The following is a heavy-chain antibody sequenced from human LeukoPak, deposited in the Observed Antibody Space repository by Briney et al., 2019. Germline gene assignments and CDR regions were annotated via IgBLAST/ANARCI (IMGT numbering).Heavy chain of an antibody. CDR3: AREGGDCSGGSCYSPDY. D-gene: IGHD2-15*01. CDR2: IFHSGST. CDR1: GDSIFSTTYY. Sequence: PSETLSLTCTVSGDSIFSTTYYWGWIRQPPGKGLEWIGSIFHSGSTHYNPSLKSRVTISVDTSKNQLSLRLRSVTAADTAVYYCAREGGDCSGGSCYSPDYWGQGTLVTVSS. V-gene: IGHV4-39*02. J-gene: IGHJ4*02.